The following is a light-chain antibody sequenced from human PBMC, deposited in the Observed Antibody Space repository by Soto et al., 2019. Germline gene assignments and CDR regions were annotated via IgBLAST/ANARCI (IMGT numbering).Light chain of an antibody. V-gene: IGKV3-11*01. Sequence: EIVLTQSPATLSLSPGDRVTLSCRASQSVGSYLAWYQQKPGQTPRLLIYDASNRATGIPARFSGSGSGTDFTLTISSLEPEDFAIYYCQQRSNWPPLTFGGGTKVEIK. CDR3: QQRSNWPPLT. CDR1: QSVGSY. J-gene: IGKJ4*01. CDR2: DAS.